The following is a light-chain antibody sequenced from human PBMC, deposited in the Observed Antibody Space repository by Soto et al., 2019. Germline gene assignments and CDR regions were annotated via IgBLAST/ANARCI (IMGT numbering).Light chain of an antibody. J-gene: IGKJ1*01. CDR2: TAS. Sequence: DIHLTDSPSFLSASVLYRVTITFLASQGISSYLAWYQLKPGKAPKLLISTASSLQSGVPSRFSGSGSGTEFTLTISSLQPEDFATYYCQQLDSFPRTFGQGTKVDIK. V-gene: IGKV1-9*01. CDR3: QQLDSFPRT. CDR1: QGISSY.